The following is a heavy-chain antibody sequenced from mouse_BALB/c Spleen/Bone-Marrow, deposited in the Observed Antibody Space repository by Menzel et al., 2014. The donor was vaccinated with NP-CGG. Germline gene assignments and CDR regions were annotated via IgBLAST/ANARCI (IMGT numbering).Heavy chain of an antibody. CDR2: INPSSGYT. Sequence: QVQLQQSGAELARPGASVKMSCKASGYTFTSYTMHWVKQRPGQGLEWIGYINPSSGYTNYNQKFKDKATLTADKSSSTAYMQLSSQTSEDSAVYYCARSNGNYVLAYWGQGTLVTVSA. CDR1: GYTFTSYT. CDR3: ARSNGNYVLAY. J-gene: IGHJ3*01. V-gene: IGHV1-4*01. D-gene: IGHD2-1*01.